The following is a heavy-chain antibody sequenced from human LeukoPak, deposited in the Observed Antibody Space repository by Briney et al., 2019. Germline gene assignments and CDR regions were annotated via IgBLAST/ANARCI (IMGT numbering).Heavy chain of an antibody. J-gene: IGHJ4*02. CDR2: ISGSGGST. CDR3: AKESGYLDY. Sequence: PGGSLRLSCAASGFTVSSNYMSWVRQAPGKGLEWVSSISGSGGSTYYADSVKGRFTISRDNSKNTLYLQMNSLRAEDTAVYYCAKESGYLDYWGQGTLVTVSS. CDR1: GFTVSSNY. D-gene: IGHD3-3*01. V-gene: IGHV3-23*01.